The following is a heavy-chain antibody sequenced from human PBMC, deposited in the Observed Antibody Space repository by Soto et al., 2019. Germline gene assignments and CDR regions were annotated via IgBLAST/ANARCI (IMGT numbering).Heavy chain of an antibody. CDR3: AKDMGGGAVAGIRIDY. D-gene: IGHD6-19*01. CDR1: GFTFDDYA. CDR2: ISWNSGSI. J-gene: IGHJ4*02. V-gene: IGHV3-9*01. Sequence: GGSLRLSCAASGFTFDDYAMHWVRQAPGKGLEWVSGISWNSGSIGYADSVKGRFTISRDNAKNSLYLQMNSLRAEDTALYYCAKDMGGGAVAGIRIDYWGQGTLVTVSS.